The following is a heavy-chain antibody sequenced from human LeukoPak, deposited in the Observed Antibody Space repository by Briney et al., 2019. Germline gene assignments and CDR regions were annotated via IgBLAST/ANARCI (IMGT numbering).Heavy chain of an antibody. Sequence: SETLSLTCAVYGGSFSGYYWSWIRQPPGKGLEWIGEINHSGSTNYNPSLKSRVTISVDTSKNQFSLKLSSVTAADTAVYYCARTAYCSSTSCQWGDYFDYRGQGTLVTVSS. D-gene: IGHD2-2*01. V-gene: IGHV4-34*01. J-gene: IGHJ4*02. CDR2: INHSGST. CDR3: ARTAYCSSTSCQWGDYFDY. CDR1: GGSFSGYY.